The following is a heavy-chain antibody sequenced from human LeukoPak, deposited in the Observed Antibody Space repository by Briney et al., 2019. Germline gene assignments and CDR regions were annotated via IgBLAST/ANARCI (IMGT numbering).Heavy chain of an antibody. V-gene: IGHV3-21*01. CDR1: GPIVSTNY. CDR2: ISSSSNYI. CDR3: ARGGSYFDY. Sequence: GGSLRLSCAVSGPIVSTNYMSWVRQAPGKGLEWVASISSSSNYIYYVDSVKGRFTISRDNAKNSLYLQMNSLRAEDTAVYYCARGGSYFDYWGQGTLVTVSS. J-gene: IGHJ4*02. D-gene: IGHD1-26*01.